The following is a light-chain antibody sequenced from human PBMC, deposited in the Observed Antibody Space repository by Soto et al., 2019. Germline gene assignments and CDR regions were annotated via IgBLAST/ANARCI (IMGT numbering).Light chain of an antibody. CDR3: QQSYSTPWT. V-gene: IGKV1-39*01. Sequence: EIQMTQSPSSLSASVGDRVTITCRASQSISRYLNWYQQVPGKAPKLLVYAASNLQTGVPSRFSGSESGTDFTLTISSLQPEDFATYSCQQSYSTPWTFGQGTKVDI. J-gene: IGKJ1*01. CDR2: AAS. CDR1: QSISRY.